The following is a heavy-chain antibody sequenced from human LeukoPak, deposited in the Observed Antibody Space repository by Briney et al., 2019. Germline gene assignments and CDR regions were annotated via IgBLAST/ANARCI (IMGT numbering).Heavy chain of an antibody. CDR1: GFTFSSYE. CDR3: ARAPGRAEYYFDY. V-gene: IGHV3-48*03. J-gene: IGHJ4*02. Sequence: GGSLRLSCAASGFTFSSYEMNWVRQAPGKGLEWVSYISSSGSTIYYADSVKGRFTISRDNAKNSLYLQMNSLRAEDSAVYYCARAPGRAEYYFDYWGQGTLVTVSS. D-gene: IGHD1-26*01. CDR2: ISSSGSTI.